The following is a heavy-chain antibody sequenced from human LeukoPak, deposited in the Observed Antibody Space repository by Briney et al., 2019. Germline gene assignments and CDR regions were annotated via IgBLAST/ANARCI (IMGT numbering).Heavy chain of an antibody. CDR2: IYTSGST. V-gene: IGHV4-61*02. Sequence: PSETLSLTCTVSGGSISSGSYYWSWIRQPAGKGLEWIGRIYTSGSTNYNPSLKSRVTISVDTSKNQFSLKLSSVTAADTAVYYCARGSGGLGVFWGQGTLVTVSS. D-gene: IGHD3/OR15-3a*01. J-gene: IGHJ4*02. CDR3: ARGSGGLGVF. CDR1: GGSISSGSYY.